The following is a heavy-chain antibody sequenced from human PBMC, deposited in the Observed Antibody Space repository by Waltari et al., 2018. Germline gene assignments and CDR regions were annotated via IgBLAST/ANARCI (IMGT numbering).Heavy chain of an antibody. D-gene: IGHD6-25*01. CDR2: MYTRGSA. J-gene: IGHJ5*02. V-gene: IGHV4-61*02. CDR1: GGSIRSGSYY. CDR3: AREGIYSSATDARFDP. Sequence: QVQLQESGPGLVKPSQTLSLTCTVSGGSIRSGSYYWSWIRQSAGKGLEWIGRMYTRGSANYSPSLKSRVTISVDTSKNQFSLKLSSVTAADTAVYYCAREGIYSSATDARFDPWGQGTLVTVSS.